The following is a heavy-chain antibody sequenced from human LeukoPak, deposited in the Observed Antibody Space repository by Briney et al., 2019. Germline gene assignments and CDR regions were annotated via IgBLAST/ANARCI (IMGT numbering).Heavy chain of an antibody. V-gene: IGHV3-30*02. D-gene: IGHD1-26*01. Sequence: GGSLRPSCTASGFTLSSYGMHWVRQAPGKGLEWVTVIWHDGSNKYYADSVKGRFTISRDNSKNTLYLQMNSLRAEDTAVYHCAKDLNPREAGATIDYWGQGTLVTVSS. CDR1: GFTLSSYG. J-gene: IGHJ4*02. CDR3: AKDLNPREAGATIDY. CDR2: IWHDGSNK.